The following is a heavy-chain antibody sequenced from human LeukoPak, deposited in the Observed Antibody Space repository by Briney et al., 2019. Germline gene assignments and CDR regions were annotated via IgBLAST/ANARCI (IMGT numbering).Heavy chain of an antibody. J-gene: IGHJ4*02. D-gene: IGHD3-9*01. Sequence: GGALRLSCAASGFTFSSYNMHWVRQAPGKGLVWVSRYNSGGSSTNYADSVQGRFTISRDNAKNTLYLQMNSLRAEDTAVYYCAREMDYDILTGYYFGFDYWGQGTLVTVSS. CDR3: AREMDYDILTGYYFGFDY. CDR2: YNSGGSST. V-gene: IGHV3-74*01. CDR1: GFTFSSYN.